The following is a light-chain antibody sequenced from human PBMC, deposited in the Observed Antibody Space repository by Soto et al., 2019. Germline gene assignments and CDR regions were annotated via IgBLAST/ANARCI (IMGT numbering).Light chain of an antibody. V-gene: IGLV2-14*03. CDR2: DVT. CDR3: SSYSSSTTHVV. CDR1: STDVGGFNY. Sequence: QSALTQPASVSGSPGRSVTISCTGTSTDVGGFNYVSWYQHLPGRAPKLIIYDVTNRPSGISYRFSASKSGRTASLTISGLQAEYEADYYCSSYSSSTTHVVFGGGTKLTVL. J-gene: IGLJ2*01.